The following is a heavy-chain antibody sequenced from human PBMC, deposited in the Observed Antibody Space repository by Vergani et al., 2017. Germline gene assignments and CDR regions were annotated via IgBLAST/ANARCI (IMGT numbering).Heavy chain of an antibody. V-gene: IGHV3-21*01. CDR1: GFTFSSYS. Sequence: EVQLVESGGGLVQPGGSLRLSCVASGFTFSSYSMNWVRQAPGKGLEWVSSISSSSSYIYYADSVKGRFTISRDNAKNSLYLQMNSLRAEDTAVYYCARDAKDSSGYYVSDYWGQGTLVTVSS. CDR3: ARDAKDSSGYYVSDY. D-gene: IGHD3-22*01. J-gene: IGHJ4*02. CDR2: ISSSSSYI.